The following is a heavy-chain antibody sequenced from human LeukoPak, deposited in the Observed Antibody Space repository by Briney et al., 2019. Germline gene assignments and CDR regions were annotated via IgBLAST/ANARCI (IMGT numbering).Heavy chain of an antibody. CDR1: GFTFSGSA. CDR2: IRSKANSYAT. J-gene: IGHJ5*02. Sequence: PGGSLRLSCAASGFTFSGSAMHWVRQASGKGLEWVGRIRSKANSYATAYAASVKGRFTISRDDSKNTAYLQMNSLRAEDTAVYYCAKDRLVVAATPTYNWFDPWGQGTLVTVSS. CDR3: AKDRLVVAATPTYNWFDP. V-gene: IGHV3-73*01. D-gene: IGHD2-15*01.